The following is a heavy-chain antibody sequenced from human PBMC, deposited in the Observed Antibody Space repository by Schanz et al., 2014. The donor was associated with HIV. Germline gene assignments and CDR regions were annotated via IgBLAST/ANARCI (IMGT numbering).Heavy chain of an antibody. J-gene: IGHJ6*02. Sequence: QVQLVESGGGVVQPRRSLRLSCAASGFTFSSYGMHWVRQAPGKGLEWVAVISYDGSNKYYADSVKGRFTISRDNSKNTLYLQMNSLRAEDTAVYYCAKGSSLWSFYYGMDVWGQGTTVTVSS. CDR2: ISYDGSNK. D-gene: IGHD3-10*01. CDR3: AKGSSLWSFYYGMDV. CDR1: GFTFSSYG. V-gene: IGHV3-30*18.